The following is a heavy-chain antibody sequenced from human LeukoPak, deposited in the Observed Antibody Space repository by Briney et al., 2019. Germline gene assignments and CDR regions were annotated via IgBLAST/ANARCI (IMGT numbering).Heavy chain of an antibody. CDR2: INAGNGNT. V-gene: IGHV1-3*01. CDR1: GYTFTTYT. D-gene: IGHD1-26*01. Sequence: GASVTVSCKASGYTFTTYTMHWVRQAPGQRLEWMGWINAGNGNTKYSQKLKGRVTISRDTSASTAYMELSSLRSEDTAVYYCARSLVYYYDMDVWGQGTMVTVSS. CDR3: ARSLVYYYDMDV. J-gene: IGHJ6*02.